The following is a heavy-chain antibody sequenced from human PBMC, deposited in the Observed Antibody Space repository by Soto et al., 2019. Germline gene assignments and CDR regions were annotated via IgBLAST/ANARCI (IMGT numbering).Heavy chain of an antibody. CDR2: INHSGST. CDR3: ARSRSYGQRQLWFDP. CDR1: GGSFSGYY. J-gene: IGHJ5*02. V-gene: IGHV4-34*01. Sequence: QVQLQQWGAGLLKPSETLSLTCAVYGGSFSGYYWSWNRQPPGKGLEWIGEINHSGSTNYNPSLKSRVTISVDTSKNQFSLKLSSVTAADTAVYYCARSRSYGQRQLWFDPWGQGTLVTVSS. D-gene: IGHD5-18*01.